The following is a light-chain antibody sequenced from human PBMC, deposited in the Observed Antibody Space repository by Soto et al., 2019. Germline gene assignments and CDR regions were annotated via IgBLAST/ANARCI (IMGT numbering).Light chain of an antibody. CDR1: QDISNY. CDR3: QQYDNLPLT. J-gene: IGKJ4*01. CDR2: DAS. Sequence: DIQMTQSPSSLSACVGDRVTITCQASQDISNYLNWYQQKPGKAPKLLIYDASNLETGVPSRFCGSGSGTDFTFTISSLQPEDIATYYCQQYDNLPLTFGGGTKVDIK. V-gene: IGKV1-33*01.